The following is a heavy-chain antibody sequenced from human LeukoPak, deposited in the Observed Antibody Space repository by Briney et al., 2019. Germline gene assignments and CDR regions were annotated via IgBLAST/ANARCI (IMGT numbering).Heavy chain of an antibody. CDR1: GFTFSNAW. Sequence: TGGSLRLSCAASGFTFSNAWMSWVRQAPGKGLEWVGRIKSKTDGGTTDYAAPVKGRFTISRDDSKNTLYLQMNSLKTEDTAVYYCTKYYYDSSGYLYYFDSWGQGPLVTVSS. V-gene: IGHV3-15*01. CDR3: TKYYYDSSGYLYYFDS. CDR2: IKSKTDGGTT. J-gene: IGHJ4*02. D-gene: IGHD3-22*01.